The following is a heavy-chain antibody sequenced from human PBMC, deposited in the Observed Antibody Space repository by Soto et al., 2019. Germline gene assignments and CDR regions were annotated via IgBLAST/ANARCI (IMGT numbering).Heavy chain of an antibody. CDR2: MNPNSGNT. J-gene: IGHJ6*03. Sequence: ASVKVSCKASGYTFTSYDINWVRQATGQGLEWMGWMNPNSGNTGYAQKFQGRVTMTTNTSISTAYMELSSLRSEDTAVYYCARGKSDFWSGYYVNYYYYYYMDVWGKGTTVTVSS. CDR1: GYTFTSYD. D-gene: IGHD3-3*01. V-gene: IGHV1-8*01. CDR3: ARGKSDFWSGYYVNYYYYYYMDV.